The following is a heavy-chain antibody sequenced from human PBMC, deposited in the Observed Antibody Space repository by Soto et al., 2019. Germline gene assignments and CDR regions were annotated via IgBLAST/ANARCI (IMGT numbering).Heavy chain of an antibody. CDR3: ANVYSSNWYDSIDY. V-gene: IGHV3-23*01. Sequence: GSLRLSCVASELTFSSFAMSWVRQAPGKGLEWVSAISGGVGTTYYADSVKGRFTISRDTSKNTLYLQMNSLRAEDTALYYCANVYSSNWYDSIDYWGQGIMVTLSS. CDR1: ELTFSSFA. CDR2: ISGGVGTT. D-gene: IGHD6-13*01. J-gene: IGHJ4*02.